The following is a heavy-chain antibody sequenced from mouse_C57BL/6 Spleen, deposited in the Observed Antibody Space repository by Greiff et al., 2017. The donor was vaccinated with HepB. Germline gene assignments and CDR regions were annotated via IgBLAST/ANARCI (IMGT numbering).Heavy chain of an antibody. CDR1: GYAFSSYW. Sequence: QVQLKESGAELVKPGASVKISCKASGYAFSSYWMNWVKQRPGKGLEWIGQIYPGDGDTNYNGKFKGKATLTADKSSSTAYMQLSSLTSEDSAVYCCAKEGLYYGSSPFAYWGQGTLVTVSA. V-gene: IGHV1-80*01. D-gene: IGHD1-1*01. CDR3: AKEGLYYGSSPFAY. CDR2: IYPGDGDT. J-gene: IGHJ3*01.